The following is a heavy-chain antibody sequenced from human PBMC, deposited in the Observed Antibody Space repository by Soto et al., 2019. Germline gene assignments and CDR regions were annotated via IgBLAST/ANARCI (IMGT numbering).Heavy chain of an antibody. V-gene: IGHV3-23*01. J-gene: IGHJ4*02. CDR1: GFTFSSYA. CDR2: ISGSAGST. D-gene: IGHD6-25*01. Sequence: GGSLRLSRAASGFTFSSYAMSWVRQAPGKGLEWVSAISGSAGSTYYADSVKGRFTISSDHSKNTLYLQMNSLRAEDTAVYYCAKDSSIESSEYYFDYWGQGTLVTVSS. CDR3: AKDSSIESSEYYFDY.